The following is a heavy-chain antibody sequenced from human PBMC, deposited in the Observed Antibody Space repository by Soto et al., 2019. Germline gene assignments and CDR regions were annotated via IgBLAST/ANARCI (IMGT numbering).Heavy chain of an antibody. CDR2: ISSRSDI. V-gene: IGHV3-21*01. CDR1: VFTFSTYS. D-gene: IGHD2-2*02. Sequence: PGGSLRLSCVGSVFTFSTYSINWFRQSPGKGLEWVSSISSRSDIYYADSVKGRFTISRDNAKNSVSLKMNSLRAEDTADYYCAREYTAWPLAYGLDVWGQGTTVTVSS. J-gene: IGHJ6*02. CDR3: AREYTAWPLAYGLDV.